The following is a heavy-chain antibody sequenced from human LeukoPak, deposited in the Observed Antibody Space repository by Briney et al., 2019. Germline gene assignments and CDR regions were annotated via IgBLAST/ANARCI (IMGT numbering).Heavy chain of an antibody. CDR3: ARGRNSSGWYRY. CDR2: INHSGST. J-gene: IGHJ4*02. CDR1: GGSFSGYY. D-gene: IGHD6-19*01. Sequence: SETLSLTCAVYGGSFSGYYWSWIRQPPGKGLEWIGEINHSGSTNYNPSLKSRVTISVDASKNRFSLKLSSVTAADTAVYYCARGRNSSGWYRYWGQGTLVTVSS. V-gene: IGHV4-34*01.